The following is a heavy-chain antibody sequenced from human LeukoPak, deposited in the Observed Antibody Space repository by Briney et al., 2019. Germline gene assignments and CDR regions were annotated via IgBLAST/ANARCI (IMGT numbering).Heavy chain of an antibody. V-gene: IGHV3-9*01. CDR3: AKDLGGSATTV. CDR1: GFTFEDHV. Sequence: GGSLRLSCAASGFTFEDHVMHWVRQAPGKGLEWVSSISWSGDRMGYADAVKGRFTISRDNAKNSLFLQMNSLRVEDTALYYCAKDLGGSATTVWGQGTLVAVSS. CDR2: ISWSGDRM. D-gene: IGHD2-2*01. J-gene: IGHJ4*02.